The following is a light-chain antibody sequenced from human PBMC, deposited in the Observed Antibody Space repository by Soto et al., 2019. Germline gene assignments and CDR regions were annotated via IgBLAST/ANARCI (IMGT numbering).Light chain of an antibody. J-gene: IGKJ4*01. Sequence: EIVLTQTPATLSLSPGERATLSCRASQSVGGYLSWYQQKPGQGPRLLIYDASTRATGIPARFSGSGSGTDFTLTISSLEPEDFAVYYCQQRSNWPPLTFGGGTKVEIK. CDR1: QSVGGY. CDR3: QQRSNWPPLT. V-gene: IGKV3-11*01. CDR2: DAS.